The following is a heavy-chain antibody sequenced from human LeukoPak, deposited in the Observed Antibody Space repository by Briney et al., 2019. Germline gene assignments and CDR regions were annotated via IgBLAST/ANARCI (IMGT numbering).Heavy chain of an antibody. CDR1: GFTFSRNS. CDR3: TKRDY. CDR2: ISGSGGKT. Sequence: GGSLRLSCAASGFTFSRNSMNWVRQAPGKGLEWVSAISGSGGKTYYADSVKGRFTISRDNSKNTLYLQMNSLRAEDTAVYFCTKRDYWGQGTLVTVSS. J-gene: IGHJ4*02. V-gene: IGHV3-23*01.